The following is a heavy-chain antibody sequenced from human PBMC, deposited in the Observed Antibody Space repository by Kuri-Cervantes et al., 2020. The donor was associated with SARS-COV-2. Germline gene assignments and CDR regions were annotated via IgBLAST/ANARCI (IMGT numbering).Heavy chain of an antibody. Sequence: GSLRLSCTVSGGSVSSGSYYWSWIRQPPGKGLEWIGYIYYSGSTNYNPSLKSRVTISVDTSKNQFSLKLSSVTAADTAVYYCAHIVPKTMEFDYWGQGNLVTVSS. CDR2: IYYSGST. D-gene: IGHD3-10*01. J-gene: IGHJ4*02. CDR3: AHIVPKTMEFDY. CDR1: GGSVSSGSYY. V-gene: IGHV4-61*01.